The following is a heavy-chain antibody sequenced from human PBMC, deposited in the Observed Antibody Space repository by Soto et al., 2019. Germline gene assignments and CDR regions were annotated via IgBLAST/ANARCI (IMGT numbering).Heavy chain of an antibody. CDR3: ARTVPAEHYDFWSGYYNFDY. D-gene: IGHD3-3*01. Sequence: QVQLVQSGAEVKKPGSSVKVSCKASGGTFSSYAISWVRQAPGQGLEWMGGIIPIFGTANYAQKFQGRVTITADKSTSTAYMELSSLRSEDTAVYYCARTVPAEHYDFWSGYYNFDYWGQGTLVTVSS. CDR2: IIPIFGTA. J-gene: IGHJ4*02. V-gene: IGHV1-69*06. CDR1: GGTFSSYA.